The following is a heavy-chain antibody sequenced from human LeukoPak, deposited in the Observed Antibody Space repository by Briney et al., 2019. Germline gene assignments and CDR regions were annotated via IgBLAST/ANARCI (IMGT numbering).Heavy chain of an antibody. V-gene: IGHV3-23*01. CDR3: AKDGRAVGATNLDY. J-gene: IGHJ4*02. Sequence: GGSLRLSCAASGFTFSSYAMSWVRQAPGKGLEWVSAISGSGGSTYYADSVKGRFTISRDNSKNTLYLQMNSLRAEDTAVYYCAKDGRAVGATNLDYWGQGTLVTVSS. D-gene: IGHD1-26*01. CDR2: ISGSGGST. CDR1: GFTFSSYA.